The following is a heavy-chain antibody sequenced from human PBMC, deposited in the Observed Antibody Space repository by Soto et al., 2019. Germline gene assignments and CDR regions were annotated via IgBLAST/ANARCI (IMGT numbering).Heavy chain of an antibody. CDR1: ADTFSSSA. CDR3: ARALISNYHYSGMDV. V-gene: IGHV1-69*01. Sequence: QVQLVQSGAEVKKPGSSVKVSCKASADTFSSSAFSWVRQAPGQGLEWMGGIIPFFHAANYAQRFQGRVTITEDESTSSVYMELSSLRSEDTALDYCARALISNYHYSGMDVWGQGTTVTVAS. J-gene: IGHJ6*02. CDR2: IIPFFHAA.